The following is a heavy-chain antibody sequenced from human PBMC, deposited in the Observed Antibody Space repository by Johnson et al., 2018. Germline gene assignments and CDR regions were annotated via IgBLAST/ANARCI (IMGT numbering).Heavy chain of an antibody. CDR3: ARDSIEYSSSRDAFDI. CDR2: ISYDGSNK. CDR1: GFTFSSYA. Sequence: QVQLVESGGGLVQPGGSLRLSCAASGFTFSSYAMHWVRQAPGKGLEWVAVISYDGSNKYYAASVKVRFTISRDNSKNTLYLQMNSLRAEDTAVYYCARDSIEYSSSRDAFDIWGQGTMVTVSS. V-gene: IGHV3-30-3*01. J-gene: IGHJ3*02. D-gene: IGHD6-6*01.